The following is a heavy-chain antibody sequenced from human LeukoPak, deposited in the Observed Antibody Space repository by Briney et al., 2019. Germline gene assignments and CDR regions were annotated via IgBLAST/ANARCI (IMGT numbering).Heavy chain of an antibody. V-gene: IGHV3-21*01. CDR3: ARGPSAEDTFDI. Sequence: GGSLRLSCAASGFTFSGYVMNWGRQAPGTGLKWVSGISRSSSVIYYADSVKVRFTISRDNAKHSLYLQMNSLRAPATTLYYFARGPSAEDTFDIWGQGTMVTVSS. D-gene: IGHD1-26*01. CDR2: ISRSSSVI. CDR1: GFTFSGYV. J-gene: IGHJ3*02.